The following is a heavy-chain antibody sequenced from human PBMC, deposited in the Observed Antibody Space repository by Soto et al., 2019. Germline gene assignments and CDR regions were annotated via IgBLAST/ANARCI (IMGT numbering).Heavy chain of an antibody. D-gene: IGHD6-13*01. CDR3: AKVISAAGRYYYYYYGMDV. CDR2: ISWDGGST. CDR1: GFTFDDYT. Sequence: PGGSLRLSCAASGFTFDDYTMHWVRQAPGKGLEWVSLISWDGGSTYYADSVKGRFTISRDNSKNSLYLQMNSLRTEDTALYYCAKVISAAGRYYYYYYGMDVWGQGTTVTVSS. J-gene: IGHJ6*02. V-gene: IGHV3-43*01.